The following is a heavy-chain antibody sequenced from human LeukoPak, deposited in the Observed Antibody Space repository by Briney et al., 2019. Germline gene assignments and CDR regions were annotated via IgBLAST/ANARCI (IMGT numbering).Heavy chain of an antibody. CDR2: INTDGSST. J-gene: IGHJ4*02. CDR1: GFTFSSYW. V-gene: IGHV3-74*01. CDR3: AKAPLYGDYRDY. D-gene: IGHD4-17*01. Sequence: GGSLRLSCAASGFTFSSYWMHWVRQAPGKGLVWVSRINTDGSSTSYADSVKGRFTISRDNSKNTLYLQTNSLRAEDTAVYYCAKAPLYGDYRDYWGQGTLVTVSS.